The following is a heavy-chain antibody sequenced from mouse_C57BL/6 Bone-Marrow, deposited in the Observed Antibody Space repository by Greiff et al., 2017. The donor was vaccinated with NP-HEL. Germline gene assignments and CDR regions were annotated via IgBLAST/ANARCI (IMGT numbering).Heavy chain of an antibody. CDR1: GFTFTDYY. CDR2: IRNKANGYTT. CDR3: ARSIYYDYADDPVYAMDY. Sequence: EVMLVESGGGLVQPGGSLSLSCAASGFTFTDYYMSWVRQPPGKALEWLVFIRNKANGYTTEYSASVKGRFTISSDNSQSILYLQMNALRAKDSATYYCARSIYYDYADDPVYAMDYWGQGTSVTVSS. V-gene: IGHV7-3*01. J-gene: IGHJ4*01. D-gene: IGHD2-4*01.